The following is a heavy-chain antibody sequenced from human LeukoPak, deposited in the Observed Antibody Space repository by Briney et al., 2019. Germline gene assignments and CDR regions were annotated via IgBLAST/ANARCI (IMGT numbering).Heavy chain of an antibody. Sequence: PGGSLRLSCAASGFTFSSYSMNWVRRAPGKGLEWVSYISSSSSTIYYADSVKGRFTISRDNSKNTLYLQMNSLRAEDTAVYYCAKTGENNDYYYYGMDVWGQGTTVTVSS. CDR1: GFTFSSYS. V-gene: IGHV3-48*01. CDR3: AKTGENNDYYYYGMDV. CDR2: ISSSSSTI. D-gene: IGHD1-1*01. J-gene: IGHJ6*02.